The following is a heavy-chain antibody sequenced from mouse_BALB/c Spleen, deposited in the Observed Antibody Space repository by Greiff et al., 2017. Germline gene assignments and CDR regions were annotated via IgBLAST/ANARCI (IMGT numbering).Heavy chain of an antibody. V-gene: IGHV1-7*01. CDR2: INPSTGYT. J-gene: IGHJ4*01. D-gene: IGHD2-3*01. Sequence: QVQLKQSGAELAKPGASVKMSCKASGYTFTSYWMHWVKQRPGQGLEWIGYINPSTGYTEYNQKFKDKATLTADKSSSTAYMQLSSLTSEDSAVYYCAASWLLGAMDYWGQGTSVTVSS. CDR1: GYTFTSYW. CDR3: AASWLLGAMDY.